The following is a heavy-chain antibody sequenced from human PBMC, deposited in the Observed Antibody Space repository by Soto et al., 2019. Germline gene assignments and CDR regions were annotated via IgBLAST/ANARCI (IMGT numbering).Heavy chain of an antibody. V-gene: IGHV1-69*01. J-gene: IGHJ4*02. CDR3: ARDGGRHSGGIDY. CDR1: GGTFSSYS. CDR2: IIPIFGTA. Sequence: QVQLVQSGAEVKKPGSSVKVSCKASGGTFSSYSINWVRQAPGQGLEWMGEIIPIFGTANYVQKFQGRVTITADESTSTAYIELSSLRSEDTAVYYCARDGGRHSGGIDYWGQGTLVTVSS. D-gene: IGHD1-26*01.